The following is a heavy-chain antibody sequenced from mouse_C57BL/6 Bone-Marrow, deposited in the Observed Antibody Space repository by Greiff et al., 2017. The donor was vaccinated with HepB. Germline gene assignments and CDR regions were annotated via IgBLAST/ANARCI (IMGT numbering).Heavy chain of an antibody. CDR2: ISYSGST. J-gene: IGHJ2*01. Sequence: EVQRVESGPGMVKPSQSLSLTCTVTGYSITSGYDWHWIRHFPGNKLEWMGYISYSGSTNYNPSLKSRISITHDTSKNHFFLKLNSVTTEDTATYYCAREAYGNFYFDYWGQGTTLTVSS. CDR3: AREAYGNFYFDY. D-gene: IGHD2-10*02. CDR1: GYSITSGYD. V-gene: IGHV3-1*01.